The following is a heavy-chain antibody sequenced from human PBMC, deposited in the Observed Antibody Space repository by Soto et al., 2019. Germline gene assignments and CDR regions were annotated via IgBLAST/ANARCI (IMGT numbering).Heavy chain of an antibody. V-gene: IGHV3-23*01. J-gene: IGHJ6*02. D-gene: IGHD1-26*01. CDR2: ISGSGGST. CDR1: GFTFSSYA. CDR3: AKGVGIYYYYGMDV. Sequence: PGGSLRLSCAASGFTFSSYAMSWVRQAPGKGLEWVSAISGSGGSTYYADPVKGRFTISRDNSKNTLYLQMNSLRAEDTAVYYCAKGVGIYYYYGMDVWGQGTTVTVSS.